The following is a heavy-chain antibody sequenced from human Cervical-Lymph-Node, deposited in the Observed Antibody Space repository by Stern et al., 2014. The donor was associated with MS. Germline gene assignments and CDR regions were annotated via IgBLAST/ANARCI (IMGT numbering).Heavy chain of an antibody. D-gene: IGHD2-8*01. Sequence: QVQLMQSGGAVVQPGRSLRLSCAASGFTFSSYGMHWVRPAPGKGLEWVTDISYDGNHQYYAASVKGRFTISRDNSKNTLHLQMNSVTPDDTAIYYCARDYEDTSMLFDHWGQGTLVTVSS. CDR1: GFTFSSYG. CDR3: ARDYEDTSMLFDH. V-gene: IGHV3-30*03. J-gene: IGHJ4*02. CDR2: ISYDGNHQ.